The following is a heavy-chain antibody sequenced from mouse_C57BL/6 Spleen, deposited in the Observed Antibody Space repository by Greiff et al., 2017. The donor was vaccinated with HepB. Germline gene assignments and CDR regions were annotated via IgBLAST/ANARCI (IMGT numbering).Heavy chain of an antibody. J-gene: IGHJ3*01. CDR2: ISSGSSTI. D-gene: IGHD1-1*01. V-gene: IGHV5-17*01. CDR3: ARDGSSYLAWFAY. CDR1: GFTFSDYG. Sequence: EVKLVESGGGLVKPGGSLKLSCAASGFTFSDYGMHWVRQAPEKGLEWVAYISSGSSTIYYADTVKGRFTISRDNAKNTLFLQMTSLRSEDTAMYYCARDGSSYLAWFAYWGQGTLVTVSA.